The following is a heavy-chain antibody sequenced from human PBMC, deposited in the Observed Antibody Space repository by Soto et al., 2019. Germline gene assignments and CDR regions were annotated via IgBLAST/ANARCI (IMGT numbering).Heavy chain of an antibody. D-gene: IGHD6-6*01. V-gene: IGHV1-18*04. CDR2: ISIYNGNT. CDR1: GDTFTSNG. J-gene: IGHJ4*02. Sequence: ASVKVSCKASGDTFTSNGISWVRQAPGQGLEWLAWISIYNGNTQYAQKVQGRVTMTTDTSTNTAYMELRSLRSDDTAVYYCARAPGSSSRPLVFDYWGQGTLVTVSS. CDR3: ARAPGSSSRPLVFDY.